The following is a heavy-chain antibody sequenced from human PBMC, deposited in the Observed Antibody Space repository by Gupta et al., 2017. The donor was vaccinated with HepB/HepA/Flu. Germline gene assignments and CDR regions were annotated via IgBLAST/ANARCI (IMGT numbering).Heavy chain of an antibody. D-gene: IGHD4-17*01. CDR1: GFPFRLYS. J-gene: IGHJ4*02. V-gene: IGHV3-23*01. CDR3: AKSDHAYGEKSVQ. CDR2: IGGAGDTT. Sequence: EVQLLESGGYFVQSGGSLRLFCTGSGFPFRLYSMYWVRQARGKGLERVSYIGGAGDTTYYADSVRGRFTVSRDNSQRELYLQMNSLIVDDTATDFCAKSDHAYGEKSVQWGQGTLVSVSS.